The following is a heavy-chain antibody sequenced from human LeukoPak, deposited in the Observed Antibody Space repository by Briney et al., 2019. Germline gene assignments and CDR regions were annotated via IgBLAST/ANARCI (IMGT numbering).Heavy chain of an antibody. V-gene: IGHV3-48*04. CDR2: ISSSGSTI. CDR3: ASSFYDSSGYYGLWY. D-gene: IGHD3-22*01. Sequence: GGSLRLSCAASGFTFSAYWMHWVRQAPGKGLEWVSYISSSGSTIYYADSVKGRFTISRDNAKNSLYLQMNSLRAEDTAVYYCASSFYDSSGYYGLWYWGQGTLVTVSS. CDR1: GFTFSAYW. J-gene: IGHJ4*02.